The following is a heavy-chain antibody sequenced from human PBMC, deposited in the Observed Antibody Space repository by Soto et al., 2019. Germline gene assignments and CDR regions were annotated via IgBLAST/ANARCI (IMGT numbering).Heavy chain of an antibody. V-gene: IGHV4-61*01. J-gene: IGHJ4*02. D-gene: IGHD3-3*01. CDR2: IYYSGST. Sequence: SETLSLTCTVSGGSVSSGSYYWSWIRQPPGKGLEWIGYIYYSGSTNYNPSLKSRVTISVDTSKNQFSLKPSSVTAADTAVYYCARRSRGIFGVVIHDYFDYWGQGTLVTVSS. CDR3: ARRSRGIFGVVIHDYFDY. CDR1: GGSVSSGSYY.